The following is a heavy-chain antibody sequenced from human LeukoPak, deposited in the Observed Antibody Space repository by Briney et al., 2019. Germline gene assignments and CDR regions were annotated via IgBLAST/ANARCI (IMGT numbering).Heavy chain of an antibody. CDR2: IWYDGSNK. V-gene: IGHV3-33*01. Sequence: PGGSLRLSCAASGFTFSSYGMHWVRQAPGKGLEWVAVIWYDGSNKYYADSVKGRFTISRDNSKNTLYLQMNSLRAEDTAVYYCARESNDYVWGSYLSFDYWGRGTLVTVSS. CDR3: ARESNDYVWGSYLSFDY. D-gene: IGHD3-16*02. CDR1: GFTFSSYG. J-gene: IGHJ4*02.